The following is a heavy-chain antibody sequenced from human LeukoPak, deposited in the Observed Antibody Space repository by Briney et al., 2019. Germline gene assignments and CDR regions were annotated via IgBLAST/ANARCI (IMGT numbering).Heavy chain of an antibody. CDR1: GGSISSSSYY. D-gene: IGHD3-10*01. CDR3: AGPKGGFYGSGKGAFDI. V-gene: IGHV4-39*07. CDR2: IYYSGST. Sequence: SETLSLTCTVSGGSISSSSYYWGWIRQPPGKGLEWIGSIYYSGSTYYNPSLKSRVTISVDTSKNQFSLKLSSVTAADTAVYYCAGPKGGFYGSGKGAFDIWGQGTMVTVSS. J-gene: IGHJ3*02.